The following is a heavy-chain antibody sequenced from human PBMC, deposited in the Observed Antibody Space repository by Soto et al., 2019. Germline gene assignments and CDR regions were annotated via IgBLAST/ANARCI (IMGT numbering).Heavy chain of an antibody. V-gene: IGHV1-69*01. CDR2: XIXXXGXA. CDR1: GGTFSSYA. J-gene: IGHJ4*02. CDR3: ARYSYGLPGYYFDY. Sequence: EASVKVSCKASGGTFSSYAISWVRQAPGQALEWMXGXIXXXGXAXXXQXXXXRVTITADECTSTAYMELSSLRSEDTPVYYCARYSYGLPGYYFDYWGQGTLVTVSS. D-gene: IGHD5-18*01.